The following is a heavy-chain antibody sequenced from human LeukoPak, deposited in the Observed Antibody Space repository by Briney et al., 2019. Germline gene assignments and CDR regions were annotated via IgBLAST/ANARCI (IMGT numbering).Heavy chain of an antibody. CDR2: ISYDGSNK. CDR3: AREAAVAKVLYGDY. Sequence: PGRSLRLSCAASGFTFSSYVMHWVRQAPGKGLEWVAIISYDGSNKYYADSVKGRFTISRDNSKNTLYLQMNSLRAEDTAVYYCAREAAVAKVLYGDYWGQGTLVTVSS. D-gene: IGHD6-19*01. V-gene: IGHV3-30*04. J-gene: IGHJ4*02. CDR1: GFTFSSYV.